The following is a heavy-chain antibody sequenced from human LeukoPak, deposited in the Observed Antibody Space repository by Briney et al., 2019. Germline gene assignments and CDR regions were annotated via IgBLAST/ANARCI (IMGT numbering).Heavy chain of an antibody. J-gene: IGHJ4*02. Sequence: PGGSLRLSCAASGFTFSSYAMSWVRQAPGKGLEWVSAISGSGGSTYYADSVKGRFTISRDNSKNTLYLQMNSLRAEDTAVYYCARDRLLQYYFDSWGQGTLVTVSS. D-gene: IGHD3-16*01. CDR2: ISGSGGST. CDR3: ARDRLLQYYFDS. CDR1: GFTFSSYA. V-gene: IGHV3-23*01.